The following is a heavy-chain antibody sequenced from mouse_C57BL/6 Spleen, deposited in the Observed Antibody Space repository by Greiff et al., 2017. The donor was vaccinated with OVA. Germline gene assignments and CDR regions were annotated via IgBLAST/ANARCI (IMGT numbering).Heavy chain of an antibody. CDR2: ILPGSGST. J-gene: IGHJ2*01. D-gene: IGHD2-1*01. CDR3: ARRGIYYGNFY. Sequence: QVQLKQSGAELMKPGASVKLSCKATGYTFTGYWIEWVKQRPGHGLEWMGVILPGSGSTNYNEKFKGKATFTADTSYNTAYMQLSSLTTEDSAIYYCARRGIYYGNFYWGQGTTLTVSS. CDR1: GYTFTGYW. V-gene: IGHV1-9*01.